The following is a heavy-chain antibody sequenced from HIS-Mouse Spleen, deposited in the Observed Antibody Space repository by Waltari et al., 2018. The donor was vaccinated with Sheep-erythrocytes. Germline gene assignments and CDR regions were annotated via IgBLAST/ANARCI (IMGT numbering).Heavy chain of an antibody. D-gene: IGHD5-12*01. Sequence: DVQLVQSGAEVKKPGESLKISCKGSGYSFSRHWHGWGVQLRGKGLEWMRISYPGDSDTRYSPSFQGQVTISADKSISTAYLQWSSLKASDTAMYYCARLFYVDIVATTLFDYWGQGTLVTVSS. CDR3: ARLFYVDIVATTLFDY. J-gene: IGHJ4*02. CDR1: GYSFSRHW. V-gene: IGHV5-51*01. CDR2: SYPGDSDT.